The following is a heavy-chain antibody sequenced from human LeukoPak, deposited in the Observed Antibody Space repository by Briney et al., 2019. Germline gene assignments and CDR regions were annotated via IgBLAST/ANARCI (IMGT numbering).Heavy chain of an antibody. Sequence: PSETLSLTCSVSGASVSSYYWSWIRQPAGKGLEWIGRIYTSGSTNYNPSLKSRVTMSVDTSKNQFSLKVTSVNAADTALYHCTRDNGGDWYAFDIWGQGTVVTVSS. CDR1: GASVSSYY. CDR2: IYTSGST. D-gene: IGHD2-21*02. J-gene: IGHJ3*02. CDR3: TRDNGGDWYAFDI. V-gene: IGHV4-4*07.